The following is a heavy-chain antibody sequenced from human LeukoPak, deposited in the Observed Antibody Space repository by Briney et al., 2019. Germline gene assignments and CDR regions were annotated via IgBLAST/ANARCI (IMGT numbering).Heavy chain of an antibody. V-gene: IGHV3-23*01. CDR2: ISGSGGST. CDR1: GFTFSSYA. J-gene: IGHJ2*01. CDR3: ANFPPPPYSSSSVGWYFDL. Sequence: GGSLRLSCAASGFTFSSYAMSWVRQAPGKGLEWVSAISGSGGSTYYADSVKGRFTISRDNSKNTLYLQMNSLRAEDTAVYYCANFPPPPYSSSSVGWYFDLWGRGTLVTVSS. D-gene: IGHD6-6*01.